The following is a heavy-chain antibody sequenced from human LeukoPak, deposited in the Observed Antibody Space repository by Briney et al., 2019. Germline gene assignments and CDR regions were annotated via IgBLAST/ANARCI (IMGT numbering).Heavy chain of an antibody. D-gene: IGHD3-9*01. CDR1: GYSFTSYW. Sequence: GESLKISCKGSGYSFTSYWIGWVRQMPGKGLEWMGIIYPGDSDTRYSPSFQGQVTISADTSISTAYLQWSSLKASDTAMYYCARQVRTGYDILTGRGYYYMDVWGKGTTVTVSS. V-gene: IGHV5-51*01. CDR2: IYPGDSDT. J-gene: IGHJ6*03. CDR3: ARQVRTGYDILTGRGYYYMDV.